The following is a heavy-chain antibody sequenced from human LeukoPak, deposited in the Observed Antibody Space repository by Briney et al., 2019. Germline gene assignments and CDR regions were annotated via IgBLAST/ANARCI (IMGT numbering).Heavy chain of an antibody. V-gene: IGHV3-9*01. CDR2: ISWNSGSI. CDR1: GFAFDDYA. D-gene: IGHD6-19*01. CDR3: AKDWGSGWYGIFDF. J-gene: IGHJ4*02. Sequence: GRSLRLSCAASGFAFDDYAMHWVRQAPGKGLEWVSGISWNSGSIGYADSVKGRFTIPRDNAKNSLYLQMNSLRPEDTALYYCAKDWGSGWYGIFDFWGQGTLVTVSS.